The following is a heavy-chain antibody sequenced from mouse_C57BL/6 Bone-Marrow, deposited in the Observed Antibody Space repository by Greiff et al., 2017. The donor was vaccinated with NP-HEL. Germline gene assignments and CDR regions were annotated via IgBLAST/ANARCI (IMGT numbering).Heavy chain of an antibody. CDR3: ARKGDYSNSFAY. Sequence: VQLQQSGPGLVQPSQSLSITCTVSGFSLTSYGVHWVRQSPGKGLEWLGVIWSGGSTDYNAAFISRLSISKDNSKSQVFFKMNSLQAEDTAIYYCARKGDYSNSFAYWGQGTLVTVSA. D-gene: IGHD2-5*01. CDR2: IWSGGST. V-gene: IGHV2-2*01. CDR1: GFSLTSYG. J-gene: IGHJ3*01.